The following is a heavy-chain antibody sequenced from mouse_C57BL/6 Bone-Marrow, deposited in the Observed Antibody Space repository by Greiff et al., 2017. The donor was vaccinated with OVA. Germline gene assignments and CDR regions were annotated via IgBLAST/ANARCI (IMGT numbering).Heavy chain of an antibody. J-gene: IGHJ1*03. V-gene: IGHV1-81*01. CDR2: IYPRSGNT. CDR3: ARSRAYYYGSSYCFDV. Sequence: VQRVESGAELARPGASVKLSCKASGYTFTSYGISWVKQRTGQGLEWIGEIYPRSGNTYYNEKFKGKATLTADKSSSTAYMELRSLTSEDSAVYFCARSRAYYYGSSYCFDVWGTGTTVTVSS. CDR1: GYTFTSYG. D-gene: IGHD1-1*01.